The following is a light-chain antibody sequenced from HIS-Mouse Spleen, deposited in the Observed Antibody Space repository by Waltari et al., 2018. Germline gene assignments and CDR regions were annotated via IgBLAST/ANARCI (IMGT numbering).Light chain of an antibody. Sequence: DIQMTHSPSSLSASVGDRFTITCQASQDISNYLNWYQQKPGKAPKLLIYNASNLETGVPSRFSGSGSGTDFTFTISSLQPEDIATYYCQQYDNLHRLTFGPGTKVDIK. CDR3: QQYDNLHRLT. V-gene: IGKV1-33*01. CDR2: NAS. J-gene: IGKJ3*01. CDR1: QDISNY.